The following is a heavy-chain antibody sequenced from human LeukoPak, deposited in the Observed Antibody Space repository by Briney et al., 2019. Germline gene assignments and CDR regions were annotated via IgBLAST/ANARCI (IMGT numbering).Heavy chain of an antibody. CDR2: INTNTGNP. Sequence: ASVKVSCKASGYTFKNYGISWVRQAPGQGLEWMGWINTNTGNPTYAQGFTGRFVFSLDTSVSTAYLQISSLKAEDTAVYYCARDTKGAVVRGNWFDPWGQGTLVTVSS. V-gene: IGHV7-4-1*02. D-gene: IGHD3-10*01. CDR1: GYTFKNYG. CDR3: ARDTKGAVVRGNWFDP. J-gene: IGHJ5*02.